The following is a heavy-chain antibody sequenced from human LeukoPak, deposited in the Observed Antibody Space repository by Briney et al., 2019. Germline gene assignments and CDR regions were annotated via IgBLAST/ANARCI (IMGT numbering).Heavy chain of an antibody. D-gene: IGHD3-10*01. V-gene: IGHV3-23*01. CDR3: AKDLLHGSGSYSWGVFDY. CDR2: VRGSGNST. CDR1: GFTFSNYA. Sequence: GGSLRLSCAASGFTFSNYAMSWVRQAPGKGLEWVSGVRGSGNSTVYADSVKGRFTISRDNSKSMMFLQMNSLGAADTAVYYCAKDLLHGSGSYSWGVFDYWGQGILVTVSS. J-gene: IGHJ4*02.